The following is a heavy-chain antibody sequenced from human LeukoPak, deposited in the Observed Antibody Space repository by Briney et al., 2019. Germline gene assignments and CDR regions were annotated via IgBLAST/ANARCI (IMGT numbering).Heavy chain of an antibody. V-gene: IGHV3-48*01. J-gene: IGHJ3*02. CDR1: GFTFSSYS. CDR2: ISSSSSTI. D-gene: IGHD3-22*01. CDR3: ARTYDSSGYAFDI. Sequence: PGGPLRLSCAASGFTFSSYSMNWVRQAPGKGLEWVSYISSSSSTIYYADSVKGRFTISRDNAKNSLYLQMNSLRAEDTAVYYCARTYDSSGYAFDIWGQGTMVTVSS.